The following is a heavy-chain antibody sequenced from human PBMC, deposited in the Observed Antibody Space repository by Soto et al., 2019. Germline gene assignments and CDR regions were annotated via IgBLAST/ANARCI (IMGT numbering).Heavy chain of an antibody. V-gene: IGHV1-18*01. CDR2: ISAYNGNT. J-gene: IGHJ3*02. D-gene: IGHD3-3*01. CDR3: AVDSSPYYDFWSGYHGDAFDI. CDR1: GYTFTSDG. Sequence: ASVEVCCKASGYTFTSDGISWVRQAPGEGLEWMGWISAYNGNTNYAQKLHGRVTMTTDTSTSTAYMELRSLRSDDTAVYYCAVDSSPYYDFWSGYHGDAFDIWGQGTMVTVS.